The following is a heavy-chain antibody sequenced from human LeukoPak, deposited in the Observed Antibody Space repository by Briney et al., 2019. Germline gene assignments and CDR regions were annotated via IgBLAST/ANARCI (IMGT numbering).Heavy chain of an antibody. Sequence: SQTLALTCAISGDSVSNSIATWDWIRQSPSGGLEWLGRTYFMSRWIHDYADSVKSRIVIDADTSKNQFSLHLKSVRPDDTAVYYCARRGDGNYYYDYWGQGTLVTVSS. V-gene: IGHV6-1*01. CDR1: GDSVSNSIAT. D-gene: IGHD3-16*01. J-gene: IGHJ4*02. CDR2: TYFMSRWIH. CDR3: ARRGDGNYYYDY.